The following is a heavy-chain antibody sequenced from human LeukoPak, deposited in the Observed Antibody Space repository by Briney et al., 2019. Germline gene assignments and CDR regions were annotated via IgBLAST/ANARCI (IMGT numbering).Heavy chain of an antibody. D-gene: IGHD2-21*02. CDR2: ISTDAKTT. V-gene: IGHV3-74*01. J-gene: IGHJ5*02. CDR3: ARSRAYCATDCYVPFDP. Sequence: GGSLRLSCAASGFTFSNYWMYWVRQAPGKGLVWVSRISTDAKTTSYADSVKGRFTISRDNAKNTLYLQMNSLRAEDTAVYYCARSRAYCATDCYVPFDPWGQGTLVTVSS. CDR1: GFTFSNYW.